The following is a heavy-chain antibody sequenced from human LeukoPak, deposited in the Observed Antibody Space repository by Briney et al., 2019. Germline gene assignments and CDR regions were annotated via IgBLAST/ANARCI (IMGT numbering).Heavy chain of an antibody. J-gene: IGHJ4*02. CDR3: ARGKLTVTTSPPDY. Sequence: GASVKVSCKASGYTFTSYAMNWVRQAPGQGLEWMGWINTNTGNPTYAQGFTGRFVFSLDTSVSTAYLQISSLKAEDTAVYYCARGKLTVTTSPPDYWGQGTLVTVSS. V-gene: IGHV7-4-1*02. CDR2: INTNTGNP. D-gene: IGHD4-17*01. CDR1: GYTFTSYA.